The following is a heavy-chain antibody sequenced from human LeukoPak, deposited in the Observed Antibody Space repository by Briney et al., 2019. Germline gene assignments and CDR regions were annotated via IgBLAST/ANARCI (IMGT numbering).Heavy chain of an antibody. CDR1: GGSTSSYY. J-gene: IGHJ6*03. CDR2: IYYSGST. CDR3: ARVLGHYYYYMDV. V-gene: IGHV4-59*08. Sequence: PSETLSLTCTVSGGSTSSYYWSWIRQPPGKGLEWIGYIYYSGSTNYNPSLKSRVTISVDTSKNQFSLKLSSVTAADTAVYYCARVLGHYYYYMDVWGKGTTVTVSS.